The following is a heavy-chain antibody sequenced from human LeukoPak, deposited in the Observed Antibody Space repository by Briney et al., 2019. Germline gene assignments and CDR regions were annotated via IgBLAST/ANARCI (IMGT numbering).Heavy chain of an antibody. CDR2: IRYDGTNK. Sequence: GGSLRLSCAASGFTFSSYGIHWVRQAPGKGPEWVAFIRYDGTNKFYVDSVKGRFTISRDNSKNTLYLQMNSLGAEDTAVYYCAKDSGGGYYYFDYWGQGTLVTVSS. CDR3: AKDSGGGYYYFDY. CDR1: GFTFSSYG. V-gene: IGHV3-30*02. J-gene: IGHJ4*02. D-gene: IGHD3-10*01.